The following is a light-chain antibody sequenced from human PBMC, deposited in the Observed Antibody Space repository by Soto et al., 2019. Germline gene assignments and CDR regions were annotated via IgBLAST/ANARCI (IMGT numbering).Light chain of an antibody. J-gene: IGKJ1*01. Sequence: DIVMTQSPDSLAVSLCERATINCKSSQSVLYSSNNKKYLAWYQQKPGQPPKLLIYWASTREYGVPDRFSGSGSGTDFTLTIISLQAEDVAVYYCQQYYCTRWTFGQGTKVEIK. CDR2: WAS. CDR3: QQYYCTRWT. V-gene: IGKV4-1*01. CDR1: QSVLYSSNNKKY.